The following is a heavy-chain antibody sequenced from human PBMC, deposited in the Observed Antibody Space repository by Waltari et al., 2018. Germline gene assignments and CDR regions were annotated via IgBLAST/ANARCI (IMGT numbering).Heavy chain of an antibody. Sequence: EVQLVESGGGIVQPGGSLRLSCAASGFIFSDYWMHWVRQAPGKGLVSFSLINTDGTITGYADSVKGRFTISRDNAKKTLFLQMDSLTAEDTAIYYCVLYSSEPLGDCWGQGTLVTVSS. CDR2: INTDGTIT. CDR3: VLYSSEPLGDC. CDR1: GFIFSDYW. J-gene: IGHJ4*02. V-gene: IGHV3-74*01. D-gene: IGHD6-19*01.